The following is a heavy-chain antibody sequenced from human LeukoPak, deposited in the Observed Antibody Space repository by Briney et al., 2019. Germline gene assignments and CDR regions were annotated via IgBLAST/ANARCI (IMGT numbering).Heavy chain of an antibody. CDR3: ARGGVQLERMPYWYFDL. D-gene: IGHD1-1*01. Sequence: GGSLRLSCAASGFTFSSYAISWVRQDPGQGLEWMGGIIPIFGTANYAQKFQGRVTITTDESTSTAYMELSSLRSEDTAVYYCARGGVQLERMPYWYFDLWGRGTLVTVSS. CDR2: IIPIFGTA. V-gene: IGHV1-69*05. CDR1: GFTFSSYA. J-gene: IGHJ2*01.